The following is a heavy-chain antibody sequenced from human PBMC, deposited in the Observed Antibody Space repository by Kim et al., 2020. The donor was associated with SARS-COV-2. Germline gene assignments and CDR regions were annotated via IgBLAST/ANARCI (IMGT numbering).Heavy chain of an antibody. CDR2: ISDSGINI. J-gene: IGHJ3*01. CDR1: GFTFSSYE. D-gene: IGHD2-8*02. V-gene: IGHV3-48*03. CDR3: ARGCTGDGCFRAFDF. Sequence: GGSLRLSCAASGFTFSSYEMSWVRQAPGKGLEWVSYISDSGINIYYADSVKGRFTISRDNAKNSVYLQMRSLRGEDTAVYYCARGCTGDGCFRAFDFWGQGTMVTVSS.